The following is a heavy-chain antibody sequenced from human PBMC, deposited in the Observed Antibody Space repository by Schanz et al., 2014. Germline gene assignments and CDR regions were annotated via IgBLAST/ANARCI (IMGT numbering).Heavy chain of an antibody. D-gene: IGHD6-19*01. V-gene: IGHV3-23*01. J-gene: IGHJ4*02. Sequence: EVQVLESGEGLVEAGGSLRLSCVASGVTFSSYAMSWVRQASGKGLEWVSAISGSGASTYYADSVKGRFTISRDNAKNSLYLQVNNLSAEDTAVYYCVRDKKGFVAVAGRAPFDYWGQGTLVTVSS. CDR2: ISGSGAST. CDR1: GVTFSSYA. CDR3: VRDKKGFVAVAGRAPFDY.